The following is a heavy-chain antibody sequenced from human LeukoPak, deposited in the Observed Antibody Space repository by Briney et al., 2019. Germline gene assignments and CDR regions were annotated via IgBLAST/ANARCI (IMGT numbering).Heavy chain of an antibody. CDR2: IKNKTNGGTT. CDR1: GFTLSNAY. J-gene: IGHJ5*02. Sequence: PGGSLRLSCAASGFTLSNAYMSWVRQAPGKGLEWVGRIKNKTNGGTTDYAAPVKGRFTISRDDSKNTLYLQMNSLKTEDTAVYYCTTTIVGVTTWYDPWGKGTLVTVSS. D-gene: IGHD1-26*01. V-gene: IGHV3-15*01. CDR3: TTTIVGVTTWYDP.